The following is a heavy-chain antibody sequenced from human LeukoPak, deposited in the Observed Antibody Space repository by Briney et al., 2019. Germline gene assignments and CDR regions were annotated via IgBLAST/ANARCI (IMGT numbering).Heavy chain of an antibody. CDR2: VYATGGVA. V-gene: IGHV1-46*01. CDR1: GHTFTNYH. CDR3: ARGIGSGFRFDY. Sequence: GASVKVSCKASGHTFTNYHIHWVRQAPGQGVEWMGAVYATGGVAINTQTFPVRVTMTRDTSTGTVYMELSSLRFEDTAIYYCARGIGSGFRFDYWGQGTLVTVSS. D-gene: IGHD3-3*01. J-gene: IGHJ4*02.